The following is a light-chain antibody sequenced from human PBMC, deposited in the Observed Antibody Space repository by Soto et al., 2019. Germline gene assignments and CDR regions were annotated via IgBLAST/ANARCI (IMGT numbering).Light chain of an antibody. V-gene: IGLV2-14*01. CDR3: SSYTSSSTPYV. Sequence: QSALTQPASVSGSPGQSITISCTGTSSDVGVYNYVSWYQQHPGKVPKLMIYDVSNRPSGVSNRFSGSKSGNTASLTISGLQAEDEADYHCSSYTSSSTPYVFGTGTKLTVL. CDR1: SSDVGVYNY. J-gene: IGLJ1*01. CDR2: DVS.